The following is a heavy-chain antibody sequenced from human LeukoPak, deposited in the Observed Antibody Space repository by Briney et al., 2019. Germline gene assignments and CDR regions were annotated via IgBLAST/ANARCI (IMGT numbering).Heavy chain of an antibody. CDR2: ISPYNGNT. CDR1: GYTFTSYG. CDR3: ARKLYDSSRYGQTYYFDY. Sequence: ASVKVSCKASGYTFTSYGISWVRQAPGQGLEWMGWISPYNGNTNYAQKLQGRVTMTTDTSTSTAYMDLRSLRSDDTAVYYCARKLYDSSRYGQTYYFDYWGQGTLVTVSS. D-gene: IGHD3-22*01. V-gene: IGHV1-18*01. J-gene: IGHJ4*02.